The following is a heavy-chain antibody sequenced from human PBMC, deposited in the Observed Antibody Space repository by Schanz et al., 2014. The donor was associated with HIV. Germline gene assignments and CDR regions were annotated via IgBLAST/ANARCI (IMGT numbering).Heavy chain of an antibody. J-gene: IGHJ4*02. CDR3: AREGGSSGHNGYFDY. V-gene: IGHV3-33*01. CDR2: IWYDGSQK. D-gene: IGHD6-19*01. Sequence: QVQLVESGGGVVQPGRSLKLSCAASGFSLSCCGMHWVRQAPGKGLEWVAVIWYDGSQKYYADSVKGRFTVSRDNSKNTLYLQMTSLRPEDAAVYYCAREGGSSGHNGYFDYWGQGTLVTVSS. CDR1: GFSLSCCG.